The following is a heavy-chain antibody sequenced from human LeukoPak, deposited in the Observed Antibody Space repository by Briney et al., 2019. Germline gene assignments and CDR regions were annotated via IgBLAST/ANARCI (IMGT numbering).Heavy chain of an antibody. Sequence: ASVKVSCKASGYTFTSYGISWVRQAPGQGLEWMGWISAYNGNTNYAQKLQGRVTMTTDTSTSTAYMELRSLRSDDTAVYYCARALDDFWSGYYLDYWGQGTLVTVSS. CDR1: GYTFTSYG. V-gene: IGHV1-18*01. J-gene: IGHJ4*02. D-gene: IGHD3-3*01. CDR3: ARALDDFWSGYYLDY. CDR2: ISAYNGNT.